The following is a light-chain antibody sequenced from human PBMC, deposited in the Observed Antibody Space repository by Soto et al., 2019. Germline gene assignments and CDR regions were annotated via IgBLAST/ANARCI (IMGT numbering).Light chain of an antibody. V-gene: IGLV2-14*01. CDR2: DVS. CDR3: SSYTSSLYV. Sequence: QSVLTQPASVSGSPGQSITISCTGTSSDVSGYNYVSWYQQHPGKAPKLMIYDVSNRPSGVSNRFSGSKSGNTASLTISGLQAEDEADYYCSSYTSSLYVFGTGTKLTVL. J-gene: IGLJ1*01. CDR1: SSDVSGYNY.